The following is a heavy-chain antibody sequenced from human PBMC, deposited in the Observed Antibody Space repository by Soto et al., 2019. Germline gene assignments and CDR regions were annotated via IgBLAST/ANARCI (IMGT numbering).Heavy chain of an antibody. Sequence: GGSLRLSCAASGFTFSSYAMSWVRQAPGKGLEWVSAISGSGGSTYYADSVKGRFTISRDNSKNTLYLQMNSLRAEDTAVYYCAKDQPYYDFWSGYYGSFDYWGQGTLVTVSS. D-gene: IGHD3-3*01. V-gene: IGHV3-23*01. CDR3: AKDQPYYDFWSGYYGSFDY. CDR1: GFTFSSYA. CDR2: ISGSGGST. J-gene: IGHJ4*02.